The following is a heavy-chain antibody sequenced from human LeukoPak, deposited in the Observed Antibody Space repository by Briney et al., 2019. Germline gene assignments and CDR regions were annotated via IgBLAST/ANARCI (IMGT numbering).Heavy chain of an antibody. D-gene: IGHD6-6*01. V-gene: IGHV1-46*01. CDR1: GYTFTSYY. CDR3: ARDIGESSSSVGGRYYHGMDV. J-gene: IGHJ6*02. CDR2: INPSGGST. Sequence: GASVKVSCKASGYTFTSYYMHWVRQAPGQGLEWMGMINPSGGSTSYAQKFQGRVTTTRDTSTSTVYMELSSLTSEDTAVYYCARDIGESSSSVGGRYYHGMDVWGQGTTVTVSS.